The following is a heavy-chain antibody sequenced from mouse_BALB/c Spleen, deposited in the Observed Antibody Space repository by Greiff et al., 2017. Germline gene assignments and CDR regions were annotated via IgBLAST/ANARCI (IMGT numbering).Heavy chain of an antibody. V-gene: IGHV2-9-2*01. J-gene: IGHJ4*01. CDR2: IWTGGGT. D-gene: IGHD1-1*01. Sequence: VKLMESGPGLVAPSQSLSITCTVSGFSLTSYDISWIRQPPGKGLEWLGVIWTGGGTNYNSAFMSRLSISKDNSKSQVFLKMNSLQTDDTAIYYCVREGYYGSSYGAMDYWGQGTSVTVSS. CDR1: GFSLTSYD. CDR3: VREGYYGSSYGAMDY.